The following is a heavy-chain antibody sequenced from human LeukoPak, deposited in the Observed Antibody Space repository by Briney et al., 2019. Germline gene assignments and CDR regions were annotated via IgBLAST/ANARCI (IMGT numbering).Heavy chain of an antibody. D-gene: IGHD7-27*01. CDR2: IYFSGTT. CDR3: VRHLGANTSMGNWFDP. J-gene: IGHJ5*02. CDR1: GGSISSGYS. V-gene: IGHV4-39*01. Sequence: SETLSLTCTVSGGSISSGYSWGWIRQPPWKGLAWIGSIYFSGTTYYNPSLKSRVTISVDTSRNQFSLKLNSVTAADTAIYYCVRHLGANTSMGNWFDPWGQGTLVTVSS.